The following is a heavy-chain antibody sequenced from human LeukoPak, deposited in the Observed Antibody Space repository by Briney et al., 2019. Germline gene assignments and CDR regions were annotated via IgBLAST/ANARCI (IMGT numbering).Heavy chain of an antibody. D-gene: IGHD3-10*01. Sequence: ASVKVSCKASGYTFTSYGISWVRQAPGQGLEWMGWISAYNGNTNYAQKLQGRVTMTTDTSTSTAYMELRSLRSDDTAVYYCARDAVITMVRRVIQTETLDAFDIWGQGTMVTVSS. J-gene: IGHJ3*02. CDR2: ISAYNGNT. V-gene: IGHV1-18*01. CDR3: ARDAVITMVRRVIQTETLDAFDI. CDR1: GYTFTSYG.